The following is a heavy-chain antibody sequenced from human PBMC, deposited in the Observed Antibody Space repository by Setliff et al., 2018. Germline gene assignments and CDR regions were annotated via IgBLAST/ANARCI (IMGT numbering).Heavy chain of an antibody. CDR2: ITDSGRTT. Sequence: ASVKVSCAASGFTFSSYAMSWVRQAPGKEPEWVSTITDSGRTTYYGPSLRGRFTISRDNSRNTLYLQMNSLRAEDAAIYYCARRGGTAGARAFDIWGQGTMVTVSS. CDR1: GFTFSSYA. D-gene: IGHD2-8*02. J-gene: IGHJ3*02. V-gene: IGHV3-23*01. CDR3: ARRGGTAGARAFDI.